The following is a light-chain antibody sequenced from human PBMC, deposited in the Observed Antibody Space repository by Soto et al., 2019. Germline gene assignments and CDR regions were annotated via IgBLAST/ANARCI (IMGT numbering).Light chain of an antibody. J-gene: IGKJ5*01. CDR3: QQRSNWPMST. Sequence: EIVMTQSPATLSVSPGERATLSCRASQNVNFNVAWYQQKPGQAPSLLISGVSTRASGVPPRFSGSGSGTEFTLTISGLQSEDFAIYYCQQRSNWPMSTFGQGTRLEIK. CDR1: QNVNFN. CDR2: GVS. V-gene: IGKV3-15*01.